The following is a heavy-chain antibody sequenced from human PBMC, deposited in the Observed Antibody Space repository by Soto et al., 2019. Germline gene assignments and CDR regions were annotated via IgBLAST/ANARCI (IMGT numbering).Heavy chain of an antibody. V-gene: IGHV3-30*18. CDR3: AKVAASSWHANWFAP. Sequence: GGSLRLSCKASGFDFRGTGMHWVRQAPGKGLEWVAVISYDENTKDYGDSVEGRFTVSRDNSNNTLYPQMHSLTSDDTAVYYCAKVAASSWHANWFAPWGQGTLVTVSS. J-gene: IGHJ5*02. D-gene: IGHD6-13*01. CDR2: ISYDENTK. CDR1: GFDFRGTG.